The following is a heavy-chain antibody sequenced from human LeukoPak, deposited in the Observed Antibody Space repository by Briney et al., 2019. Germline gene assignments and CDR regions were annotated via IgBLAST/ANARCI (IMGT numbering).Heavy chain of an antibody. Sequence: SVKASCKASGGTFSSYAISWVRQAPGQGLEWMGGIIPIFGTANYAQKFQGRVTITADESTSTAYMELSSLRSEDTAVYYCASSQVVRGVISHYYYYYYMDVWGKGTTVTVSS. CDR1: GGTFSSYA. J-gene: IGHJ6*03. D-gene: IGHD3-10*01. V-gene: IGHV1-69*13. CDR2: IIPIFGTA. CDR3: ASSQVVRGVISHYYYYYYMDV.